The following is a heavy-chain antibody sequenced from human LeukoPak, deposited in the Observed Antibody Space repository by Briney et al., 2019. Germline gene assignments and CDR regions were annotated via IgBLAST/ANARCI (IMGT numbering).Heavy chain of an antibody. J-gene: IGHJ4*02. Sequence: SVKVSCKVSGYTLTELSMHWVRQAPGKGLEWMGGIIPIFGTANYAQKFQGRVTITADESTSTAYMELSSLRSEDTAVYYCASTTQLGDGYFDYWGQGTLVTVSS. CDR1: GYTLTELS. CDR2: IIPIFGTA. CDR3: ASTTQLGDGYFDY. D-gene: IGHD6-13*01. V-gene: IGHV1-69*13.